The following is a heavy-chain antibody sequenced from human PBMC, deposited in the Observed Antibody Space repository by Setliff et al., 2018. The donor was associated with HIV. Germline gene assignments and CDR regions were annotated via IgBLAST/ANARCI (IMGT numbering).Heavy chain of an antibody. D-gene: IGHD3-10*01. Sequence: GESLKISCAASGFTFSSYWMSWVRQAPGKGLEWVANIKQDGSEKYYVDSVKGRFTISRDNAKNSLYLQMNSLRAEDTAVYYCARSFPYYYGSGSDFDYWGQGTLVTVSS. V-gene: IGHV3-7*01. CDR1: GFTFSSYW. J-gene: IGHJ4*02. CDR3: ARSFPYYYGSGSDFDY. CDR2: IKQDGSEK.